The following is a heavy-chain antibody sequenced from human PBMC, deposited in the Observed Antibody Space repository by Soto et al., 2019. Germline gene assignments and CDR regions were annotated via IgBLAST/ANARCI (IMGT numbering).Heavy chain of an antibody. CDR2: ISGSGGST. CDR1: VFTFSSYA. D-gene: IGHD5-18*01. V-gene: IGHV3-23*01. Sequence: PGGSLRLSCASSVFTFSSYAMSWVRHSPGKGLEWVSAISGSGGSTDYVDSVKGRFTISRDNSKNTLYLQMNSLRAEDTAVYYCAKLQAYSYGTGAYFDYWGQGTLVTVSS. CDR3: AKLQAYSYGTGAYFDY. J-gene: IGHJ4*02.